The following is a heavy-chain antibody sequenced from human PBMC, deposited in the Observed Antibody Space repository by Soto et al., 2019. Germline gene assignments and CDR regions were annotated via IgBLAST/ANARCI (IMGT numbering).Heavy chain of an antibody. V-gene: IGHV4-59*01. Sequence: PSETLSLTCNVSGGSMTKYFWSWIRQPPGKGLEWIGYIHDSGNTNYNPSLKSRVFISVDTSRNQFSLKLSSVTAADTAVYYCARVEAQQQLGNWFDPWGQGTLVTVSS. CDR2: IHDSGNT. CDR1: GGSMTKYF. D-gene: IGHD6-13*01. CDR3: ARVEAQQQLGNWFDP. J-gene: IGHJ5*02.